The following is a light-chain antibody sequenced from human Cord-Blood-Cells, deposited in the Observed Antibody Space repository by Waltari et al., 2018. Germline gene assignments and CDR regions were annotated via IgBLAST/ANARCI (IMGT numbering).Light chain of an antibody. J-gene: IGKJ2*01. CDR1: QSISSY. Sequence: DIQMTQSPSSLSASVGDRVTITCRASQSISSYLNWYQQKPGKAPQLLIYAASSLQSGVAPRRIGSGAAREFTLIISSLQPAEVSTYYCQQRYSTPPYTFGQGTKLEIK. CDR2: AAS. V-gene: IGKV1-39*01. CDR3: QQRYSTPPYT.